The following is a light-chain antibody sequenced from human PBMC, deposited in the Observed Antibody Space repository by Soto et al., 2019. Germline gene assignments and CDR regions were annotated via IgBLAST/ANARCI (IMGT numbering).Light chain of an antibody. J-gene: IGKJ1*01. V-gene: IGKV1-39*01. CDR3: QQSYSTPWT. CDR2: AAS. CDR1: QSSSSY. Sequence: DIQMTQSPSSLSASVGDRVTITCRASQSSSSYLNWYHQKPGKAPKLLIYAASSLQSGVPSRFSGSGSGTDFTLTISSLQPEDFATYYCQQSYSTPWTFGQGTKVEIK.